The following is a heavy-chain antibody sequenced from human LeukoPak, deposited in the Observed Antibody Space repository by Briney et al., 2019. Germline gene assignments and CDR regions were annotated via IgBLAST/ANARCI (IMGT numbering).Heavy chain of an antibody. V-gene: IGHV3-48*02. J-gene: IGHJ4*02. CDR3: ARGATPDY. CDR1: GFTFTGYS. Sequence: GGSLRLSCAASGFTFTGYSMNWFRQAPGKGLEWISYISITSGKIYYADSVKGRFTISRDNAKNSLYLQMNSLRDEDTAVYYCARGATPDYWGQGTLVTVSS. CDR2: ISITSGKI.